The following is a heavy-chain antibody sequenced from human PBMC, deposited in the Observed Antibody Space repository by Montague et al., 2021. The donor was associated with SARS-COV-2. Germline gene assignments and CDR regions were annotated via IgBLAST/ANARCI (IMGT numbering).Heavy chain of an antibody. D-gene: IGHD4-17*01. Sequence: SLRLSCAASGFTFSSYAMHWVRQAPGKGLEWVAVISYDGSNKDYADSVKGRFTISRDNSKNTLYLQMNSLRAEDTAVYYCASELADYGDFDYWGQGTLVTVSS. J-gene: IGHJ4*02. CDR2: ISYDGSNK. V-gene: IGHV3-30-3*01. CDR1: GFTFSSYA. CDR3: ASELADYGDFDY.